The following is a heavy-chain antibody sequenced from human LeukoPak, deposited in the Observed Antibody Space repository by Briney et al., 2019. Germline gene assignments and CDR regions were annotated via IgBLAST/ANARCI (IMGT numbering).Heavy chain of an antibody. V-gene: IGHV3-74*01. CDR1: GFTFSNYW. CDR2: IDVEGSRT. Sequence: GGSLRLSCVGSGFTFSNYWVHWVRQVPGEGLVWVSRIDVEGSRTDYADSVRGRFTISRDNVKNTLYLQMNSLTAEDTAVYYCVRSMSGRNDLWGQGTLVTVSS. CDR3: VRSMSGRNDL. J-gene: IGHJ5*02. D-gene: IGHD3-3*01.